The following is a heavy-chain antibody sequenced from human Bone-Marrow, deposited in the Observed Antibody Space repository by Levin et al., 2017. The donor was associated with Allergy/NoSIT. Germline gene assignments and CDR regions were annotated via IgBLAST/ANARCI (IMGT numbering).Heavy chain of an antibody. CDR3: TTDPQGIAVAVYYFDY. V-gene: IGHV3-15*01. J-gene: IGHJ4*02. Sequence: PGGSLRLSCAASGFTFSNAWMSWVRQAPGKGLEWVGRIKSKTDGGTTDYAAPVKGRFTISRDDSKNTLYLQMNSLKTEDTAVYYCTTDPQGIAVAVYYFDYWGQGTLVTVSS. CDR1: GFTFSNAW. D-gene: IGHD6-19*01. CDR2: IKSKTDGGTT.